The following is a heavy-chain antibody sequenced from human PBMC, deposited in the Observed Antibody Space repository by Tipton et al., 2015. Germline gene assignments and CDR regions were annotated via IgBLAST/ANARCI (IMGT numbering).Heavy chain of an antibody. CDR2: TYYRSKWYN. D-gene: IGHD3-10*01. CDR3: ARDGSGSLSWFDP. Sequence: GLVKPSQTLSLTCGISGDSVSSDSAAWHWIRQSPSRGLEWLGRTYYRSKWYNDYAVSVKSRITINSDTSKNQFSLQLNSVTPEDTAVYYCARDGSGSLSWFDPWGQGTLVTVSS. CDR1: GDSVSSDSAA. V-gene: IGHV6-1*01. J-gene: IGHJ5*02.